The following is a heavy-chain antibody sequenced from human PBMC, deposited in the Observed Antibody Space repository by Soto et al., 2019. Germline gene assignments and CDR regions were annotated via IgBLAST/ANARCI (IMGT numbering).Heavy chain of an antibody. CDR1: GFTFSSYA. CDR2: ISGSGGST. V-gene: IGHV3-23*01. J-gene: IGHJ4*02. Sequence: PGGSLRLSCAASGFTFSSYAMSWVRQAPGKGLEWVSAISGSGGSTYYADSVKGRFTISRDNSKNTLYLQMNSLRAKDTAVYYCAKATGIVGAMTQIDYWGQGTLVTVSS. CDR3: AKATGIVGAMTQIDY. D-gene: IGHD1-26*01.